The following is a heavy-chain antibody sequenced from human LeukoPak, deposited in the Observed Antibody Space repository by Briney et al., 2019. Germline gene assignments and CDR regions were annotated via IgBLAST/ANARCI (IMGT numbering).Heavy chain of an antibody. CDR3: ARGRNGYCSSTSCYTWYYFDY. CDR2: INPNSGGT. V-gene: IGHV1-2*02. Sequence: ASVKVSCKASGYTFTGYYMHWVRQAPGQGLEWMGWINPNSGGTNYAQKFLGRVTMTRDTSISTAYMELSRLRSDDTAVYYCARGRNGYCSSTSCYTWYYFDYWGQGTLVTVSS. CDR1: GYTFTGYY. D-gene: IGHD2-2*02. J-gene: IGHJ4*02.